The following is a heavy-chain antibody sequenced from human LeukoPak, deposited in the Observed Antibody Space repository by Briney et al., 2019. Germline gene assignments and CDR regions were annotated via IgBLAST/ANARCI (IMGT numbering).Heavy chain of an antibody. V-gene: IGHV3-21*04. J-gene: IGHJ4*02. CDR3: VAGWGWLPDY. D-gene: IGHD3-16*01. CDR1: GFTFSSYS. CDR2: ISSSSSYI. Sequence: GGSLRLSCAASGFTFSSYSMNWVRQAPGKGLEWISSISSSSSYIYYADSVKGRFTISRDNAKNSLYLQMNSLSAEDMALYYCVAGWGWLPDYWGRGTLVTVSS.